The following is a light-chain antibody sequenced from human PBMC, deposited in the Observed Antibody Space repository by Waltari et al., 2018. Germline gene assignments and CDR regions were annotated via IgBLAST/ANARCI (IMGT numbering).Light chain of an antibody. V-gene: IGKV3-20*01. J-gene: IGKJ1*01. CDR2: GAS. CDR1: QSVTSNY. Sequence: EIVLTQSPGTLSLSPGGRATLSCRASQSVTSNYLAWYQQKPGQAPRRIMFGASTRATGIPARFSGSGSGTDFTLTISRLEPEDFAVYYCQKYGTSPRTFGQGTKVEIK. CDR3: QKYGTSPRT.